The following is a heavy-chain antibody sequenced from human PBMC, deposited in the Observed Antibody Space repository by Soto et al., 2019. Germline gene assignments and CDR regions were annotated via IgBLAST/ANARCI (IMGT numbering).Heavy chain of an antibody. CDR3: ARVGGYCSSTSCYTSLYWYFDL. D-gene: IGHD2-2*02. CDR2: IIPIFGTA. Sequence: QVQLVQSGAEVKKPGSSVKVSCKASGGTFSSYAISWVRQAPGQGLEWMGGIIPIFGTANYAQKFQGRVTITADKSKSTAYMELSSLRSEDTAVYYCARVGGYCSSTSCYTSLYWYFDLWGRGTLVTVSS. V-gene: IGHV1-69*06. CDR1: GGTFSSYA. J-gene: IGHJ2*01.